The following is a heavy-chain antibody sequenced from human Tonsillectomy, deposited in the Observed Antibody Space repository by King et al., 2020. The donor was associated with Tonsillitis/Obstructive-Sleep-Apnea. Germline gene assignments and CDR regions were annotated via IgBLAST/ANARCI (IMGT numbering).Heavy chain of an antibody. J-gene: IGHJ4*02. CDR3: TGDHSGFGNLRIGFDY. V-gene: IGHV3-49*05. D-gene: IGHD3-3*01. CDR1: GFSFGDYA. CDR2: IRSKPYGGTT. Sequence: VQLVESGGDLVKPGRSLRLSCTASGFSFGDYAMSWFRQAPGKGLEWVGFIRSKPYGGTTEYAASVKGRFSISRDDSKSIVYLQMNSLKTEDTAVYYCTGDHSGFGNLRIGFDYWGQGTLVTVSS.